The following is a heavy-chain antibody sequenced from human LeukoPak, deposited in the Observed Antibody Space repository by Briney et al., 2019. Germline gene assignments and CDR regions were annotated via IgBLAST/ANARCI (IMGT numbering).Heavy chain of an antibody. Sequence: QPGGSLRLSCAASGFTFSSYWMSWVRQAPGKGLEWVANIKQDGSEKYYVDSVKGRFTISRDNAKNSLYLQMNSLRAEDTAVYYCARVPTAGLVIILGVQTVYFDIWGQGTMVTVSS. CDR2: IKQDGSEK. CDR3: ARVPTAGLVIILGVQTVYFDI. D-gene: IGHD3/OR15-3a*01. CDR1: GFTFSSYW. J-gene: IGHJ3*02. V-gene: IGHV3-7*01.